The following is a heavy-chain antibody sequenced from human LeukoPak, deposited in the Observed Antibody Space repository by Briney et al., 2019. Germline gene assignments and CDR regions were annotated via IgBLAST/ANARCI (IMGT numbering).Heavy chain of an antibody. J-gene: IGHJ4*02. Sequence: ASETLSLTCTVSGGSISSYYWSWIRQPPGKGLEWIGYIYYSGNTNYNPSLKSRVTMSVDTSKNQFSLKLSSVTAADTAVYYCARVPETAGDVLAYFDYWGQGTLVTVSS. D-gene: IGHD3-16*01. CDR3: ARVPETAGDVLAYFDY. CDR1: GGSISSYY. CDR2: IYYSGNT. V-gene: IGHV4-59*01.